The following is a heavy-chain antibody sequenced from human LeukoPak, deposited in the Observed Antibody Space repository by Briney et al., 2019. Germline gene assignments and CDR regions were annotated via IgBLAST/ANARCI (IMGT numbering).Heavy chain of an antibody. CDR2: IKQDGSEK. CDR1: GFSFSSFD. V-gene: IGHV3-7*01. Sequence: GGSLRLSCAASGFSFSSFDMSWVRQAPGKGLEWVANIKQDGSEKYYVDSVKGRFTISRDNAKNSLYLQMNSLRAEDTGVYYCAKRRYYYGSGSYYNFDYWGQGTLVTVSS. J-gene: IGHJ4*02. D-gene: IGHD3-10*01. CDR3: AKRRYYYGSGSYYNFDY.